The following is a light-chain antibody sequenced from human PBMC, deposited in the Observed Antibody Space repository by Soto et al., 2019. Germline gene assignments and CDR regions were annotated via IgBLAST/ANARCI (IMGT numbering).Light chain of an antibody. CDR2: EVS. Sequence: QSALTQPPSASGSPGQSVTISCTGTSSDVGGYNYVSWYQHHPGKAPKLIVYEVSKRPSGVPGRFSGSKSGNTASLTVSGLQAEDEADYYCSSYAGSNIFVFGTGTKLTVL. J-gene: IGLJ1*01. CDR1: SSDVGGYNY. V-gene: IGLV2-8*01. CDR3: SSYAGSNIFV.